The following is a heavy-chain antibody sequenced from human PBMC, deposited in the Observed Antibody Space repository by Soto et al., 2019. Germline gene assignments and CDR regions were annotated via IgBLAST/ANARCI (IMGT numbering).Heavy chain of an antibody. CDR1: GFTFSSYS. V-gene: IGHV3-21*01. Sequence: GGSLRLSCAASGFTFSSYSMNWVRQAPGKGLEWVSSISSSSSYIYYADSVKGRFTISRDNAKNSLYLQMNSLRAEDTAVYYCARDSPYYYDSSGYYSKSYWGQGTLVTVSS. CDR3: ARDSPYYYDSSGYYSKSY. CDR2: ISSSSSYI. D-gene: IGHD3-22*01. J-gene: IGHJ4*02.